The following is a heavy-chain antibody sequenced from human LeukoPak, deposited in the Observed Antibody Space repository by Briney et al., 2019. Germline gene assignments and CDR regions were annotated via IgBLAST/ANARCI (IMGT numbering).Heavy chain of an antibody. CDR2: INPNSGGT. J-gene: IGHJ4*02. CDR3: ARDRDYYDSSGYSHFDY. CDR1: GYTFTGYY. Sequence: ASVKVSCKASGYTFTGYYMHWVRQAPGQGLEWMGWINPNSGGTNYAQKFQGRVTMTRDTSISTAYMELSRPRSDDTAVYYCARDRDYYDSSGYSHFDYWGQGTLVTVSS. D-gene: IGHD3-22*01. V-gene: IGHV1-2*02.